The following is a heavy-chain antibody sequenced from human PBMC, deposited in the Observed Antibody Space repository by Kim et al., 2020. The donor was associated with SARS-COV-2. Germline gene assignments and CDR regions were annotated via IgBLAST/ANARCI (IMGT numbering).Heavy chain of an antibody. CDR3: ARTRLYYYGSGSFLWDYGMDV. Sequence: GGSLRLSCAASGFTFSSYGMHWVRQAPGKGLEWVAVIWYDGSNKYYADSVKGRFTISRDNSKNTLYLQMNSLRAEDTAVYYCARTRLYYYGSGSFLWDYGMDVWGQGTTVTVSS. V-gene: IGHV3-33*01. CDR2: IWYDGSNK. J-gene: IGHJ6*02. D-gene: IGHD3-10*01. CDR1: GFTFSSYG.